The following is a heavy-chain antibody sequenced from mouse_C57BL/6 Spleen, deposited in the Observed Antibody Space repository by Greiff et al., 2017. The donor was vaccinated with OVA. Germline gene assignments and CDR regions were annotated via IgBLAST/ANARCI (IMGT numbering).Heavy chain of an antibody. D-gene: IGHD1-1*01. CDR2: INPSTGGT. Sequence: MQLKQSGPELVKPGASVKISCKASGYSFTGYYMNWVKQSPEKSLEWIGEINPSTGGTTYNQKFKAKATLTVDKSSSTAYMQLKSLTSEDSAVYYCARWDGSSPFAYWGQGTLVTVSA. V-gene: IGHV1-42*01. CDR1: GYSFTGYY. J-gene: IGHJ3*01. CDR3: ARWDGSSPFAY.